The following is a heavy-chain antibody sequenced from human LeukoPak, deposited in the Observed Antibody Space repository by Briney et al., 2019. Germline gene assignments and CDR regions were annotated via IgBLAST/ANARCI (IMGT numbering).Heavy chain of an antibody. CDR1: GYTFTGYY. V-gene: IGHV1-2*02. D-gene: IGHD6-6*01. CDR3: ARDQGEYSSSYWFDP. J-gene: IGHJ5*02. Sequence: ASVKVSCKASGYTFTGYYMHLVRQAPGQGLEWMGWINPNSGGTNYAQKFQGRVTMTRDTSISTAYMELSRLRSDDTAVYYCARDQGEYSSSYWFDPWGQGTLVTVSS. CDR2: INPNSGGT.